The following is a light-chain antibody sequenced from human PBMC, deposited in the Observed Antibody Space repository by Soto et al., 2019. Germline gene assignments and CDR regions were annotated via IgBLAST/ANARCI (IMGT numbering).Light chain of an antibody. CDR1: SSDVGAYIY. CDR3: VSFTNSSSYV. J-gene: IGLJ1*01. CDR2: DIT. Sequence: QSALTQPASVSGSPGQSITISCTGTSSDVGAYIYVSWYQQHPGKAPKLMIYDITNRPSGVSNRFSGSKSGNTASLTISGLQAEDEAAYYCVSFTNSSSYVFGTGTKLTVL. V-gene: IGLV2-14*01.